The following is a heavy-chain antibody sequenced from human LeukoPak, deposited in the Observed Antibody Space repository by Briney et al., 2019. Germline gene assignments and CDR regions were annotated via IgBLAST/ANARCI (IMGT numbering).Heavy chain of an antibody. J-gene: IGHJ4*02. CDR3: ARDLTVGATVRYFDY. D-gene: IGHD1-26*01. Sequence: GGSLRLSCAASGFTFSSYSTNWVRQAPGKGLEWVSSISSSSSYIYYADSVKGRFTISRDNAKNSLYLQMNSLRAEDTAVYYCARDLTVGATVRYFDYWAREPWSPSPQ. CDR2: ISSSSSYI. V-gene: IGHV3-21*01. CDR1: GFTFSSYS.